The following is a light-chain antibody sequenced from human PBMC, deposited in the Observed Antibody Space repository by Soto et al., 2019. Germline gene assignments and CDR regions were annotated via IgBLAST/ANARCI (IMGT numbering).Light chain of an antibody. Sequence: QSVLTQPPSASGTPGQRVTISCSGSSSNIGSNSVNWYQQLPGTAPKLLMYSSNQRPSGVPDRFSGSKSGTSASLAISGLQCEDEADYYCQAWDDSRNGVVFAGGTKLTFL. CDR3: QAWDDSRNGVV. J-gene: IGLJ2*01. V-gene: IGLV1-44*01. CDR1: SSNIGSNS. CDR2: SSN.